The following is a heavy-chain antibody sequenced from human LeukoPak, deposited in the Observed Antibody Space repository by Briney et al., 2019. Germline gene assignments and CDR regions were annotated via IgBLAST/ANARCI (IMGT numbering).Heavy chain of an antibody. J-gene: IGHJ4*02. Sequence: GASVNVSCKASGYTFTGYYMHWVRQAPGQGLEWMGWVNPNSGHTGYAQKFQGRVTMTRNTSITTAYMELSSLTSEDTAAYYCARGAPGSYCSGGSCPYFDYWGQGTLVSVSS. CDR1: GYTFTGYY. D-gene: IGHD2-15*01. CDR3: ARGAPGSYCSGGSCPYFDY. V-gene: IGHV1-8*02. CDR2: VNPNSGHT.